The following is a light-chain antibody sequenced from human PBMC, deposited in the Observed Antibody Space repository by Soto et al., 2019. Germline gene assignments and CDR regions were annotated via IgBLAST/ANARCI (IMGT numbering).Light chain of an antibody. CDR3: GTWDGSLSAGV. CDR2: DDN. V-gene: IGLV1-51*01. Sequence: QSVLTQPPSVSAAPGQKVTISCSGSSSNIGKIYVSWYQQLPGTAPKLLIYDDNKRPSGIPDRFSGSKSGTSATLGITGLQTGDEADYYCGTWDGSLSAGVFGGGTKVT. J-gene: IGLJ2*01. CDR1: SSNIGKIY.